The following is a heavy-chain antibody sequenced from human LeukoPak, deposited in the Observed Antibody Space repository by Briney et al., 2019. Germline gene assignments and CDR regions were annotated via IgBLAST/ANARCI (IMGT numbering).Heavy chain of an antibody. V-gene: IGHV4-34*01. D-gene: IGHD4-23*01. Sequence: SETLSLTCAVYGGSFSVYYWSWIRQPPGKGLEWIGQINHSGSTNYNPSLKSRVTISVDTSKNQFSLKLSSVTAADTAVYYCAREETTSGGNLYYFDYWGQGTLVTVSS. CDR3: AREETTSGGNLYYFDY. CDR1: GGSFSVYY. J-gene: IGHJ4*02. CDR2: INHSGST.